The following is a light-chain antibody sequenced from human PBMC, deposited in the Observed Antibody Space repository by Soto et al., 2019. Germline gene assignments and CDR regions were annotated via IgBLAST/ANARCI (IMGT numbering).Light chain of an antibody. CDR2: GAS. J-gene: IGKJ3*01. CDR1: QSVSSSY. V-gene: IGKV3-20*01. Sequence: EIVLTQSPGTLSLSPGERATLSCRASQSVSSSYLAWYQQKPGQAPRLLIYGASSRDTGIPDRFSGSGSGTDFTLTISRLENEDFEVYYCKQYGSPPRFTFGPGTKVDIK. CDR3: KQYGSPPRFT.